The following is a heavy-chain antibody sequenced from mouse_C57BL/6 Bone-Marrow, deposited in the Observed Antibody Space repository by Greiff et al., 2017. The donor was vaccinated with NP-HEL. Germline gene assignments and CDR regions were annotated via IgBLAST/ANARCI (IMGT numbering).Heavy chain of an antibody. D-gene: IGHD3-3*01. Sequence: VQLQQSGPELVKPGASVKISCTASGYTFTDYYMNWVKQSHGKSLEWIGDINPNNGGTSYNQKFKGKATLTVDKSSSTAYMELRSLTSEDSAVYYCANEGAYWGQGTLVTVSA. CDR1: GYTFTDYY. CDR2: INPNNGGT. V-gene: IGHV1-26*01. CDR3: ANEGAY. J-gene: IGHJ3*01.